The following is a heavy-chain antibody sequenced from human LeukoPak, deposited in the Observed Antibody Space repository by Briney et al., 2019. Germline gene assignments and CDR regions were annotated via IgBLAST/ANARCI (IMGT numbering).Heavy chain of an antibody. Sequence: GGSLRLSCAASGFTFSSYWMHWVRQAPGKGLVWVSSISSSSSYIYYADSVKGRFTISRDNAKNSLYLQMNSLRAEDTAVYYCARDPSGYGSGYDLGYWGQGTLVTVSS. V-gene: IGHV3-21*01. D-gene: IGHD5-12*01. CDR3: ARDPSGYGSGYDLGY. CDR2: ISSSSSYI. J-gene: IGHJ4*02. CDR1: GFTFSSYW.